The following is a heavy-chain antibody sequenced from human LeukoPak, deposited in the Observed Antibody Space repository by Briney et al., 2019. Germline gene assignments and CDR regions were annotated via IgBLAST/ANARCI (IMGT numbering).Heavy chain of an antibody. CDR3: AREGLGETYFEY. CDR2: MHHDGSA. CDR1: GGSISSNNW. Sequence: PSETLSLTCAVSGGSISSNNWWSWVRQPPGKGLEWIAEMHHDGSANYNPSLKSRVSMSVDKSKNHFSLRLTSVTAADTAVYYCAREGLGETYFEYWGRGILVTVSS. J-gene: IGHJ4*02. D-gene: IGHD3-10*01. V-gene: IGHV4-4*02.